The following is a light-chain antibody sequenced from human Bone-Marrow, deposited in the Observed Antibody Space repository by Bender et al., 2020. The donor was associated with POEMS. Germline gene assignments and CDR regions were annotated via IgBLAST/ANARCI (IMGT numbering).Light chain of an antibody. Sequence: QSDLTQPPSVSGSPGQTVTISCTGTSSDVGLYNRVSWYHQPPHTAPKLIIFEVTNRPSGVPDRFSGSKSGNTASLTISGLQTEDEGDYYCSSYTISSTFVFGTGTTVTVL. CDR3: SSYTISSTFV. J-gene: IGLJ1*01. CDR1: SSDVGLYNR. V-gene: IGLV2-18*02. CDR2: EVT.